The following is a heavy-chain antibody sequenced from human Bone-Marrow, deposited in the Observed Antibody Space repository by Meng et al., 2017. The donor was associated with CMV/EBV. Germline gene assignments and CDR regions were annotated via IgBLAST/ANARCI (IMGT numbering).Heavy chain of an antibody. CDR3: AREPLIGDIVVVPAALGSWFDP. CDR2: IYYSGST. Sequence: SETLSLTCTVSGGSISSYYWSWIRQPPGKGLEWIGYIYYSGSTNYNPSLKSRVTISVDTSKSQFSLKLSSVTAADTAVYYCAREPLIGDIVVVPAALGSWFDPWGQGTLVTVSS. D-gene: IGHD2-2*01. J-gene: IGHJ5*02. V-gene: IGHV4-59*01. CDR1: GGSISSYY.